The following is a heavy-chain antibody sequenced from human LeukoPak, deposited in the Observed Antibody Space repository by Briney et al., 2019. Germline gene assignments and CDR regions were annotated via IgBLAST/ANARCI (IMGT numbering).Heavy chain of an antibody. CDR2: IYHSGST. V-gene: IGHV4-30-2*01. CDR3: ARDQWELPLFDY. D-gene: IGHD1-26*01. Sequence: SQTLSLTCTVSGGSISSGGYYWSWIRQPPGKGLEWIGYIYHSGSTYYNPSLKSRVTISVDRSKNQFSLKLGSVTAADTAVYYCARDQWELPLFDYWGQGTLVTVSS. J-gene: IGHJ4*02. CDR1: GGSISSGGYY.